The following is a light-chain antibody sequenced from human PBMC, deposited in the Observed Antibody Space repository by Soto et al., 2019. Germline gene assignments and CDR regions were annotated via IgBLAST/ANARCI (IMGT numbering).Light chain of an antibody. Sequence: DIQMTQSPPSLSASVGDRVTIICRASQSISSYLNWYQQKPGKVPKLLIYAASSLQSGVPSRFSGSGSGTDFTLTISSLQPEDFATYYCQQSYSTLTFGGGTKVEIK. J-gene: IGKJ4*01. CDR3: QQSYSTLT. V-gene: IGKV1-39*01. CDR2: AAS. CDR1: QSISSY.